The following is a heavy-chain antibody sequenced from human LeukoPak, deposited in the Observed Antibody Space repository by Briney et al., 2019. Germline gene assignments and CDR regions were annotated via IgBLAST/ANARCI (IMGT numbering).Heavy chain of an antibody. Sequence: ASVKVSCKASGDTLSRFSVDWVRQAPGQGLEWMGRIIPVLGSPHYVQSVQGRVTINADKSTSTAYMELSSLRSEDTAVYYCAVSSGSYYNNYYDYWGQGTLVTVSS. CDR3: AVSSGSYYNNYYDY. D-gene: IGHD3-10*01. J-gene: IGHJ4*02. CDR2: IIPVLGSP. V-gene: IGHV1-69*08. CDR1: GDTLSRFS.